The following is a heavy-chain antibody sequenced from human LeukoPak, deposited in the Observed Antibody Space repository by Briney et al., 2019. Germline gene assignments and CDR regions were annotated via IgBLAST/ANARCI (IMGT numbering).Heavy chain of an antibody. CDR2: ISAYNGNT. D-gene: IGHD2-15*01. Sequence: GASVKVSCKASGYTFTTYDINWVRRATGQGLEWMGWISAYNGNTNYAQKLQGRVTMTTDTSTSTAYMELRSLRSDDTAVYYCARDQTPFYWGQGSLVTVSS. J-gene: IGHJ4*02. V-gene: IGHV1-18*01. CDR3: ARDQTPFY. CDR1: GYTFTTYD.